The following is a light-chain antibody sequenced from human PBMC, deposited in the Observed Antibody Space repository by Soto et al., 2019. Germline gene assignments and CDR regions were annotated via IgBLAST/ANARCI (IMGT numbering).Light chain of an antibody. J-gene: IGKJ4*01. Sequence: EVVFTQSPATLSLSPGDRATLSCRASRSVSGYLAWYQQKPGQAPRLLIYDASNRAPGIPARFSGSGSETDFTLTISSXAPEDFAVYCCQQRANWPLTFGGGTKVDIK. V-gene: IGKV3-11*01. CDR3: QQRANWPLT. CDR2: DAS. CDR1: RSVSGY.